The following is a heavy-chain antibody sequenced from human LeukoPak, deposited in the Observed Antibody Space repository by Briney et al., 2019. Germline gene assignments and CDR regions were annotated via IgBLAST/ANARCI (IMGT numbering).Heavy chain of an antibody. CDR3: ARGGYYYDSSGYYNY. CDR1: GGSISSYY. V-gene: IGHV4-4*07. CDR2: IYTSGST. D-gene: IGHD3-22*01. Sequence: SETLSLTCTVSGGSISSYYWSWIRQPAGKGLEWIGRIYTSGSTNYNPSLKSRVTMSVDTSKNQFSLKLSSVTAADTAVYYCARGGYYYDSSGYYNYWGQGTLVTVTS. J-gene: IGHJ4*02.